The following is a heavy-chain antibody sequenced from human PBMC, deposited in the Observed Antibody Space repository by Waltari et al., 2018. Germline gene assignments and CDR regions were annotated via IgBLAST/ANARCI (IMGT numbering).Heavy chain of an antibody. CDR3: AKGLDLFDY. D-gene: IGHD6-19*01. V-gene: IGHV3-23*01. CDR1: GFIFSTYA. CDR2: ISGSGIST. J-gene: IGHJ4*02. Sequence: EVQLLESGGGLVQPGGSLRLSCSASGFIFSTYAISCVRQSPEKGLEWVSGISGSGISTYYADSVKGRFTISRDNSEKTLYLQMNSLRVEDTAVYYCAKGLDLFDYWGQGTLVTVSS.